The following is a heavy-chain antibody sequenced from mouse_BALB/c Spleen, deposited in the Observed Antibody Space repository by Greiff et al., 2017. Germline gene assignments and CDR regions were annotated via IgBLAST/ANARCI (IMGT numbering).Heavy chain of an antibody. Sequence: VKLQESGPGLVQPSQSLSITCTVSGFSLTSYGVHWVRQSPGKGLEWLGVIWSGGSTDYNAAFISRLSISKDNSKSQVFFKMNSLQANDTAIYYCATYYGNYKFYAMDYWGQGTSVTVSS. CDR3: ATYYGNYKFYAMDY. D-gene: IGHD2-10*01. CDR1: GFSLTSYG. J-gene: IGHJ4*01. V-gene: IGHV2-2*02. CDR2: IWSGGST.